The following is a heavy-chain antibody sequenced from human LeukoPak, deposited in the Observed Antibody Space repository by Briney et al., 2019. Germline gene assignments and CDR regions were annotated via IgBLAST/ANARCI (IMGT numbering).Heavy chain of an antibody. CDR1: GFTFSSYG. CDR3: AKDGGRYYYGMDV. V-gene: IGHV3-30*18. Sequence: GGSLRLSCVASGFTFSSYGTHWVRQAPGKGLEWVAVISYDGNNKECADSVKGRFTVSRDNSKNTLYLQVSSLRAEDTAVYYCAKDGGRYYYGMDVWGQGTTVTVSS. D-gene: IGHD3-16*01. J-gene: IGHJ6*02. CDR2: ISYDGNNK.